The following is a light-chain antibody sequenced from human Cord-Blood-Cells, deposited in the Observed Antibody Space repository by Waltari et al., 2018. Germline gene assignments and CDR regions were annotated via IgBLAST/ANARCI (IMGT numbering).Light chain of an antibody. V-gene: IGLV2-11*01. Sequence: QSALTQPRSVSGSPGQSVTISCTGTSSHVGGYNYVSWYQQHPGKAPKLMIYDVSKRPSGVPDRFSGSKSGNTASLTISGLQAEDEADYYCCSYAGSYNVVFGGGTKLTVL. J-gene: IGLJ2*01. CDR3: CSYAGSYNVV. CDR1: SSHVGGYNY. CDR2: DVS.